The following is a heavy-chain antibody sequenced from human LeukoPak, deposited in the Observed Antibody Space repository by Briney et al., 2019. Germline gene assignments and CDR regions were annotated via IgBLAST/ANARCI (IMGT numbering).Heavy chain of an antibody. CDR2: IYYSGST. CDR1: GGSISSGGYY. J-gene: IGHJ4*02. Sequence: SQTLSLTCTVSGGSISSGGYYWSRIRQHPGKGLEWIGYIYYSGSTYYNPSLKSRVTISVDTSKNQFSLKLSSVTAADTAVYYCARDRGRDYDYGDYLPLGYFDYWGQGTLVTVSS. D-gene: IGHD4-17*01. CDR3: ARDRGRDYDYGDYLPLGYFDY. V-gene: IGHV4-31*03.